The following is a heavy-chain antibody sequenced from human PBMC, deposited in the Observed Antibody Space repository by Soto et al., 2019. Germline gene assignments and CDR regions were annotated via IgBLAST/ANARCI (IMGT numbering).Heavy chain of an antibody. V-gene: IGHV3-23*01. CDR1: GFTFSSYA. CDR3: AKGPWFTCSSTSCYWFDP. Sequence: EVQLLESGGGLVQPGGSLRLSCAASGFTFSSYAMSWVRQAPGKGLEWVSAISGSGGSTYYADSVKGRFTISRDNSKNTLYLQMNSLRAEDTAVYYCAKGPWFTCSSTSCYWFDPWGQGTLVTVSS. CDR2: ISGSGGST. J-gene: IGHJ5*02. D-gene: IGHD2-2*01.